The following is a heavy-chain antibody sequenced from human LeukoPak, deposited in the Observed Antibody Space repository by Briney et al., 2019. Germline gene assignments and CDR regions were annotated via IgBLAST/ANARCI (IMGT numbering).Heavy chain of an antibody. CDR1: GFTVSSKY. J-gene: IGHJ4*02. D-gene: IGHD6-19*01. Sequence: GGSLRLSCAASGFTVSSKYMGWVRQAPGKGLEWVSVIHPGGTIYYADSVKGTFTISRDNSKNTLYLEMNILRVEDTAVHYCAMYSSAWYAVYWGQGTLVTVSS. CDR2: IHPGGTI. CDR3: AMYSSAWYAVY. V-gene: IGHV3-66*01.